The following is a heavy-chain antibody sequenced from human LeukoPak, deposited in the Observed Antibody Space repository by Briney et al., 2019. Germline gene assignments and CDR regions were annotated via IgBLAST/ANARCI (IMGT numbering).Heavy chain of an antibody. J-gene: IGHJ6*03. CDR1: GGSISSYY. D-gene: IGHD5-18*01. V-gene: IGHV4-59*01. CDR2: IYYSGST. CDR3: ARTTEGGYTYGYFYYYYMDV. Sequence: SETLSLTCTVSGGSISSYYWSWIRQPPGKGLEWIEYIYYSGSTNYNPSLKSRVTISVDTSKNQFSLKLTSVTAADTAVYYCARTTEGGYTYGYFYYYYMDVWGKGTTVTISS.